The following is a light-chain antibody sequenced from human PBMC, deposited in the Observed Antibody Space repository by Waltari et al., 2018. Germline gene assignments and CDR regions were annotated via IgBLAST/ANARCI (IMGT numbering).Light chain of an antibody. CDR2: RSY. Sequence: QSVLTQPPSVSGPPGQGVTISSPGTSSNTGAGYASYGYQKLPRPAPKLLIYRSYIRSSGVPDRFSASKSGTSASLTITGLQAEDEADYYCQSFDRSLNGVIFGGGTKLTVL. J-gene: IGLJ2*01. V-gene: IGLV1-40*01. CDR3: QSFDRSLNGVI. CDR1: SSNTGAGYA.